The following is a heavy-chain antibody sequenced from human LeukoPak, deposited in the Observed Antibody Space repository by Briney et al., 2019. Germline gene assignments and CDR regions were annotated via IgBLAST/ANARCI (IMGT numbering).Heavy chain of an antibody. D-gene: IGHD6-6*01. V-gene: IGHV1-58*02. J-gene: IGHJ4*02. CDR3: ARRRYGGYSSSSPIDY. CDR1: GFTFTTSA. Sequence: SVKVSCKAAGFTFTTSAMQWVRQARGQRLEWIGWIVVGSGNTNYAQKSQERVTITRDMSTSTVYMELSSLRSEDTAVYYCARRRYGGYSSSSPIDYWGQGTLVTVSS. CDR2: IVVGSGNT.